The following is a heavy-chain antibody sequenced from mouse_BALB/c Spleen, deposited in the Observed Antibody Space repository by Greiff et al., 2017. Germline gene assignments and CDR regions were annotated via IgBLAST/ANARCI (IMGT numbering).Heavy chain of an antibody. CDR3: AREDGNYAMDY. CDR1: GYTFTDYA. CDR2: ISTYYGNT. V-gene: IGHV1-67*01. D-gene: IGHD2-1*01. Sequence: VKVVESGPELVRPGVSVKISCKGSGYTFTDYAMHWVKQSHAKSLEWIGVISTYYGNTNYNQKFKGKATMTVDKSSSTAYMELARLTSEDSAIYYCAREDGNYAMDYWGQGTSVTVSS. J-gene: IGHJ4*01.